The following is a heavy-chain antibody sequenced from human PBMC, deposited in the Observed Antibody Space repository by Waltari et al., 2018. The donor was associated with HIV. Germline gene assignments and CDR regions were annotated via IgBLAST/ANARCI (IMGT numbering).Heavy chain of an antibody. J-gene: IGHJ4*02. CDR3: ARGRLQHDY. V-gene: IGHV2-70*11. CDR1: GFSLSTSGMS. D-gene: IGHD1-1*01. CDR2: IDWDDDK. Sequence: VTLRESGPALVKPTQTLTLTCTFSGFSLSTSGMSVSWIRQPPGKALEWLARIDWDDDKYYTTSLKTRLSISRDTSKNQVVLTMTSMDPVDTATYYCARGRLQHDYWGQGTLVTVSS.